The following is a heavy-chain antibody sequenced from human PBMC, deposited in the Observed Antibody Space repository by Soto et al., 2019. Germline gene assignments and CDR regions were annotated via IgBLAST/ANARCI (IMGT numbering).Heavy chain of an antibody. CDR2: IYYSGST. Sequence: SETLSLTCTVSGGSISSGGYYWNWIRQHPGKGLEWIGYIYYSGSTYYNPSLKSRVTISVDTSKNQFSLKLSSVTAADTAVNYCARFGGGGSWYFAPGGQGTRVTVSS. V-gene: IGHV4-31*03. J-gene: IGHJ5*02. CDR3: ARFGGGGSWYFAP. D-gene: IGHD3-16*01. CDR1: GGSISSGGYY.